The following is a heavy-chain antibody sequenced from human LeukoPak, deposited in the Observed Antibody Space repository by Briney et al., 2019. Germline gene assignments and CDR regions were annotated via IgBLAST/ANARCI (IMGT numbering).Heavy chain of an antibody. Sequence: GGSLRLSCAASGFTFSSYGMHWVRQAPGKGLEWVAVISYDGSNKYYADSVKGRFTISRDNSKNTLYLQMNSLRAEDTAVYYCARDPYDSSGYSTGYFDYWGQGTLVTVSS. J-gene: IGHJ4*02. CDR2: ISYDGSNK. V-gene: IGHV3-30*03. CDR1: GFTFSSYG. D-gene: IGHD3-22*01. CDR3: ARDPYDSSGYSTGYFDY.